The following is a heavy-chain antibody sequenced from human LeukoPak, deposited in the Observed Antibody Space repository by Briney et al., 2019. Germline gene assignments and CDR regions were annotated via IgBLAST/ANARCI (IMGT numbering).Heavy chain of an antibody. D-gene: IGHD2-2*01. V-gene: IGHV4-34*01. J-gene: IGHJ6*02. CDR2: INHSGST. Sequence: PSETLSLTCAVYGGSFSGYYWSWIRQPPGKGLEWIGEINHSGSTNYNPSLKSRVTISVDTSKNQFSLKLSSVTAADTAVYYCASGYCSSTSCSRYYYYGMDVWGQGTTVTVSS. CDR3: ASGYCSSTSCSRYYYYGMDV. CDR1: GGSFSGYY.